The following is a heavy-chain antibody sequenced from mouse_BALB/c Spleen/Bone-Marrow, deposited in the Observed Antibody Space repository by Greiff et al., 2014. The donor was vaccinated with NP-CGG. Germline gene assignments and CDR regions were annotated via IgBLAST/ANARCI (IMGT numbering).Heavy chain of an antibody. Sequence: DVKLQESGAELVKPGASVKLSCTASGFNIKETYIHWVKQRPEQGLEWIGRIDPANGNTKYDPKFQGKATITTDTSSNTAYLQLSSLTSEDTAVYYCASYYYGRSSFACWGQGTLVTVSA. CDR3: ASYYYGRSSFAC. D-gene: IGHD1-1*01. J-gene: IGHJ3*01. V-gene: IGHV14-3*02. CDR2: IDPANGNT. CDR1: GFNIKETY.